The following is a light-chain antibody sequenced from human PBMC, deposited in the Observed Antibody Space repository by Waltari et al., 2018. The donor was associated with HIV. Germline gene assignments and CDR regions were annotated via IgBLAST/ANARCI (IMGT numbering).Light chain of an antibody. J-gene: IGLJ2*01. CDR1: SSNIGSNH. CDR2: VNS. CDR3: AAWDDSLRGPV. V-gene: IGLV1-47*01. Sequence: QSVLTQPPSASGTPGQRVTISCSGSSSNIGSNHVYWYQHLPGTAPKLLIYVNSQRPSGFPDRVSGSKSGTSASLAISGLRSEDEGDYYCAAWDDSLRGPVFGGGSRLTVL.